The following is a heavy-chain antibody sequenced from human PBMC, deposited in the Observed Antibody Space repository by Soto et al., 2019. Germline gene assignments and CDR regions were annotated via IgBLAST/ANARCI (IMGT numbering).Heavy chain of an antibody. CDR2: IITIFGTA. D-gene: IGHD4-17*01. Sequence: QVQLVQSGAEVKKPGSSVKVSCKASVGTFSSYAISWVRQAPGQGREWMGGIITIFGTANYAQKFQGRVTITADESTSTAYVELSSLRSEDTAVYYCARDGSDYGNWFDPWGQGTLVTVSS. CDR3: ARDGSDYGNWFDP. J-gene: IGHJ5*02. V-gene: IGHV1-69*01. CDR1: VGTFSSYA.